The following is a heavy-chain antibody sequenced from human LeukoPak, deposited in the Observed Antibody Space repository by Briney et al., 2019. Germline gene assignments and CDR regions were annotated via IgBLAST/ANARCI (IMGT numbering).Heavy chain of an antibody. V-gene: IGHV1-2*02. J-gene: IGHJ3*02. CDR3: ATTLHIVVVTWHAFDI. Sequence: GASVKVSCKASGYTFTGYYIHWVRQAPGQGLEWMGWINPNSGGTNYAPTFQGRVTMTRDTSISTAYMELGRLTSDDTTIYYCATTLHIVVVTWHAFDIWGQGTMVTVSS. CDR1: GYTFTGYY. D-gene: IGHD2-21*02. CDR2: INPNSGGT.